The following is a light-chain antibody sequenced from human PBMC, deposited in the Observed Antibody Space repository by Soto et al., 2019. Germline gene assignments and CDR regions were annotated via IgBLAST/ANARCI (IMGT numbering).Light chain of an antibody. Sequence: VLTQAPDTLSVSPGERATLSCRASQAINNNVAWYQLKDGQVPRLLIYGASTRAADVPARFSGSGSGTEFTLTISSLQPDDFATYYYQQCNSYSMWRFGQGTKVDIK. CDR2: GAS. CDR3: QQCNSYSMWR. CDR1: QAINNN. J-gene: IGKJ1*01. V-gene: IGKV3-15*01.